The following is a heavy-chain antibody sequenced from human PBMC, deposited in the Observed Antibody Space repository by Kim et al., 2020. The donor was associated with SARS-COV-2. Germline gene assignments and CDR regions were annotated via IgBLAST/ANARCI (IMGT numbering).Heavy chain of an antibody. J-gene: IGHJ4*02. D-gene: IGHD3-22*01. CDR3: AKDIGHYYDSSGPTDY. CDR2: IWYDGSNK. CDR1: GFTFSSYG. V-gene: IGHV3-33*06. Sequence: GGSLRLSCAASGFTFSSYGMHWVRQAPGKGLEWVAVIWYDGSNKYYADSVKGRFTISRDNSKNTLYLQMNSLRAEDTAVYYCAKDIGHYYDSSGPTDYWGQGTLVTVSS.